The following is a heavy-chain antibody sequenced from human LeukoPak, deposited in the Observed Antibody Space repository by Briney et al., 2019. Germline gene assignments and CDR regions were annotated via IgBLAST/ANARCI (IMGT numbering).Heavy chain of an antibody. V-gene: IGHV3-48*03. CDR1: GFTFSNYE. J-gene: IGHJ5*02. Sequence: GGSLRLSCAASGFTFSNYEMNWVRQAPGKGLEWVSYISSSGSTIHYADSVKGRFTISRDNAKNSLYLQMNSLRAEDTAVYYCARDLGYCSSTSCYRWFDPWGQGTLVTVSS. CDR2: ISSSGSTI. D-gene: IGHD2-2*01. CDR3: ARDLGYCSSTSCYRWFDP.